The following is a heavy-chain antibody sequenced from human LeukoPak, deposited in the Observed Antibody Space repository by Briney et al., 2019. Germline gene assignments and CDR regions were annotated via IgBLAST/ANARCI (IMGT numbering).Heavy chain of an antibody. V-gene: IGHV6-1*01. CDR2: TYYRSKWYN. CDR1: GDSVSSNSAT. J-gene: IGHJ4*02. Sequence: SRTLSLTCAISGDSVSSNSATWNWIRQPPSRGLEWLGRTYYRSKWYNNYAVSVKSRITIIPDTSNNQYSLQLNSVTPEDTAVYYCARDKGGGVDTALAYWGQGTLVTVSS. CDR3: ARDKGGGVDTALAY. D-gene: IGHD5-18*01.